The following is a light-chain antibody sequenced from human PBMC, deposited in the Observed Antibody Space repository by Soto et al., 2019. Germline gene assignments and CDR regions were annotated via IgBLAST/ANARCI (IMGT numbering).Light chain of an antibody. Sequence: QSVLTQPASVSGSPGQSITISCTGSSSDVGPYNLVSWYQHHPGKAPKLMISEVVKRPSGVSNRFPGSKSGNTASLTISGLQAEDEADYYCCSYAGSSMFVFGGGTQLTVL. J-gene: IGLJ2*01. CDR2: EVV. CDR3: CSYAGSSMFV. CDR1: SSDVGPYNL. V-gene: IGLV2-23*02.